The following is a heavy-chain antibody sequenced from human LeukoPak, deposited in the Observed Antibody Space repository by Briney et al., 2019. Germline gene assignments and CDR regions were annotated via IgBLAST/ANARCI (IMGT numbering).Heavy chain of an antibody. V-gene: IGHV6-1*01. Sequence: SQTLSLTCAISGDSVSSNSAAWSWIRQSPSRGLEWLGRTYYRSKWYNDYAVSVESRITINPDTSKNHFSLQLNSVTPEDAAVYYCAREQIVLADNYYFYYGMNVWGQGTTVTVSS. CDR2: TYYRSKWYN. CDR3: AREQIVLADNYYFYYGMNV. D-gene: IGHD3-22*01. CDR1: GDSVSSNSAA. J-gene: IGHJ6*02.